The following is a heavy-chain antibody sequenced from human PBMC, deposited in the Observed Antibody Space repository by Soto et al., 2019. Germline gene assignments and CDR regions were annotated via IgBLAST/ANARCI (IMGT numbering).Heavy chain of an antibody. V-gene: IGHV3-30*18. Sequence: PGGSLRLSCAASGFSFSSYGMHWVRQAPGKGLEWEAVISYDGSNKYYADSVKGRFTISRDNSKNTMYLQMNSMRAEDTAVYYCAKDLGYCSSTSCTRPPWFEPWGQGALVTVSS. CDR3: AKDLGYCSSTSCTRPPWFEP. CDR1: GFSFSSYG. CDR2: ISYDGSNK. D-gene: IGHD2-2*01. J-gene: IGHJ5*02.